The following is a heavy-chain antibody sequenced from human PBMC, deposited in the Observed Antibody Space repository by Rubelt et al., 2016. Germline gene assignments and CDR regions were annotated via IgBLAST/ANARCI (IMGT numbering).Heavy chain of an antibody. Sequence: GFTFSSYGMHWVRQAPGKGLEWVAVISYDGSNKYYADSVKGRFTISRDNSKNTLYLQMNSLRAEDTAVYYCAKPPSVLYGHTGYFDYWGQGTLVTVSS. CDR2: ISYDGSNK. CDR1: GFTFSSYG. D-gene: IGHD3-10*01. J-gene: IGHJ4*02. V-gene: IGHV3-30*18. CDR3: AKPPSVLYGHTGYFDY.